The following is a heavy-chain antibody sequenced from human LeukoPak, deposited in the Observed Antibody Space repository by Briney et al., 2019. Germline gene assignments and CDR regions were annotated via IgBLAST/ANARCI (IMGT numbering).Heavy chain of an antibody. CDR2: IYSGGST. Sequence: GGSLRLSCAASGFTVSSNYMSWVRQAPGKGLEWVSVIYSGGSTYYADSVKGRFTISRDNSKNTLYLQMNSLRAEDTAVYYCAGESFDWLSQSYYYGMDVWGQGTTVTVSS. J-gene: IGHJ6*02. CDR1: GFTVSSNY. V-gene: IGHV3-53*01. D-gene: IGHD3-9*01. CDR3: AGESFDWLSQSYYYGMDV.